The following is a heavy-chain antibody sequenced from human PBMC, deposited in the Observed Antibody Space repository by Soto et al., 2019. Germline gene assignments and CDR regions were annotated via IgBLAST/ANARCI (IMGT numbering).Heavy chain of an antibody. CDR3: AKQSYTSSSRHYYYYYGMDV. CDR1: GFTFSSYG. D-gene: IGHD6-6*01. Sequence: GGSLRLSCAASGFTFSSYGMHWVRQAPGKGLEWVAVISYDGSNKYYADSVKGRFTISRDNSKNTLYLQMNSLRAEETAVYYCAKQSYTSSSRHYYYYYGMDVWGQGTKVTVSS. CDR2: ISYDGSNK. J-gene: IGHJ6*02. V-gene: IGHV3-30*18.